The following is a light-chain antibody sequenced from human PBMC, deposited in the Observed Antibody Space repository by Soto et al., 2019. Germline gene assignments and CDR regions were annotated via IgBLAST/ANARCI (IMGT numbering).Light chain of an antibody. CDR1: SCDVGGYNY. CDR3: SSYTGSSTYVV. Sequence: QSALTQPASVSGSPGQSITISCTGTSCDVGGYNYVSWYQQHPGKAPKLMIYDVSNRPSGVSNRFSGSKSGNTASLTISGLQAEDEADFYCSSYTGSSTYVVFGGGTKLTVL. J-gene: IGLJ2*01. V-gene: IGLV2-14*01. CDR2: DVS.